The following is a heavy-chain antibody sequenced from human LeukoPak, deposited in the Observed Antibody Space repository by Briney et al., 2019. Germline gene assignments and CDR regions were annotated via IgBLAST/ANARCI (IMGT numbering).Heavy chain of an antibody. CDR3: AKGEDSSSWSGFDY. Sequence: GGSLRLSCAASGFTFSSYAMSWVRQAPGKGLEWVSAISGSGGDTYYADSVKGRFTISGDNSKNTLYLQMNSLRAEDTAVYYCAKGEDSSSWSGFDYWGQGTLVTVSS. D-gene: IGHD6-13*01. V-gene: IGHV3-23*01. J-gene: IGHJ4*02. CDR1: GFTFSSYA. CDR2: ISGSGGDT.